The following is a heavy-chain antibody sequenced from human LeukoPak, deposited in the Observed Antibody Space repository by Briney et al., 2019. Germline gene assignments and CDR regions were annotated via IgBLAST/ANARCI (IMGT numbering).Heavy chain of an antibody. J-gene: IGHJ3*02. D-gene: IGHD4-17*01. CDR3: AREWAVTTFDAFDI. Sequence: GGSLRLSCAASGFTFSSYAMHWVRQAPGKGLEWVAVISYDGSNKYYADSVKGRFTISRDNSKNTLYLQMNSLRAEDTAVYYCAREWAVTTFDAFDIWGQGTMVTVSS. CDR1: GFTFSSYA. CDR2: ISYDGSNK. V-gene: IGHV3-30-3*01.